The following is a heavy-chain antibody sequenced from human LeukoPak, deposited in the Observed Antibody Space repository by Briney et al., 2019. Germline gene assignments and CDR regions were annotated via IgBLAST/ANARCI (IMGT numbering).Heavy chain of an antibody. Sequence: SETLSLTCTVSGGSITSYYWSWIRQPPGKGLEWIAYIYFTGTTNYNPSLKSRDTISVDTSKNQFSLKLSSVTAADTAIYYCASQVVVNAFDIWGQGRMVTVSS. J-gene: IGHJ3*02. CDR3: ASQVVVNAFDI. CDR1: GGSITSYY. V-gene: IGHV4-59*01. D-gene: IGHD3-22*01. CDR2: IYFTGTT.